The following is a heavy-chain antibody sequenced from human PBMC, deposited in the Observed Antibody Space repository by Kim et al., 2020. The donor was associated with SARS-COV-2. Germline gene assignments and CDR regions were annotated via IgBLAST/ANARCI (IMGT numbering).Heavy chain of an antibody. Sequence: KSRVTISVDTSKNQYSLKLSSVTAADTAVYYCASDWDYGHYYYYYYGMDVWGQGTTVTVSS. CDR3: ASDWDYGHYYYYYYGMDV. V-gene: IGHV4-34*01. J-gene: IGHJ6*02. D-gene: IGHD4-17*01.